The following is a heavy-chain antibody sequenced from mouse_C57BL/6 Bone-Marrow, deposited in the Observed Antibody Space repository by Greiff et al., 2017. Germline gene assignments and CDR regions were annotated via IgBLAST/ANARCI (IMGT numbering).Heavy chain of an antibody. CDR2: IDPENGDT. Sequence: EVPLQHSLADLVRPGASVKLSCTASGFNIKDDYMHWVKQRPEQGLEWIGWIDPENGDTEYASKFQGKATITADTSSNTAYLQLSSLTSEDTAVYCCTTSGYYVGAYWGQGTLVTVSA. CDR3: TTSGYYVGAY. CDR1: GFNIKDDY. V-gene: IGHV14-4*01. D-gene: IGHD2-1*01. J-gene: IGHJ3*01.